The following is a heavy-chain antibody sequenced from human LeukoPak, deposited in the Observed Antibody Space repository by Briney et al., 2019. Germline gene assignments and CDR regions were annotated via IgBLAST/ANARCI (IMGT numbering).Heavy chain of an antibody. CDR3: ARDPQKTHSGSSDAFDI. CDR2: INPNSGGT. Sequence: ASVKVSCEASGYTFTGYYMHWVRQAPGQGLEWMGWINPNSGGTNYAQKFQGRVTMTRDTSISTAYMELSRLRSDDTAVYYCARDPQKTHSGSSDAFDIWGQGTMVTVSS. J-gene: IGHJ3*02. CDR1: GYTFTGYY. V-gene: IGHV1-2*02. D-gene: IGHD1-26*01.